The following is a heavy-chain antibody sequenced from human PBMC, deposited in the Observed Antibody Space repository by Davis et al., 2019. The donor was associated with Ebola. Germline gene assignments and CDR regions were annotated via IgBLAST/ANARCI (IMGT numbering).Heavy chain of an antibody. D-gene: IGHD6-13*01. CDR1: GYTFTSYD. CDR2: FDPEDGET. CDR3: AARATLKPGYSSSWYIFDY. V-gene: IGHV1-24*01. J-gene: IGHJ4*02. Sequence: AASVQVSCKASGYTFTSYDINWVRQAPGKGLEWMGGFDPEDGETIYAQKFQGRVTITADKSTSTAYMELSSLRSEDTAVYYCAARATLKPGYSSSWYIFDYGAREPWSPSPQ.